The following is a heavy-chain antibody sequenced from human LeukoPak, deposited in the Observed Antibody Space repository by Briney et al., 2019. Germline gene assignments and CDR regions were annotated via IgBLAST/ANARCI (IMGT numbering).Heavy chain of an antibody. J-gene: IGHJ4*02. D-gene: IGHD6-6*01. CDR3: AKDGLEYSSSPREYYFDY. V-gene: IGHV3-23*01. Sequence: GGSLRLSCAASGFTFSSYAMSWVRQARGKGLEWVSAISGSGGSTYYTDSVKGRFTISRDNSKNTLYLQMNSLRAEDTAVYYCAKDGLEYSSSPREYYFDYWGQGTLVTVSS. CDR2: ISGSGGST. CDR1: GFTFSSYA.